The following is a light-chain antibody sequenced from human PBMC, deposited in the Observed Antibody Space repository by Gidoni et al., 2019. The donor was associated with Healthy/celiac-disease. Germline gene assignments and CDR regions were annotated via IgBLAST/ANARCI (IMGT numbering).Light chain of an antibody. J-gene: IGKJ1*01. V-gene: IGKV3-15*01. CDR1: QSVSRN. CDR2: GSS. CDR3: QQYNNWPPWT. Sequence: EIVMTQSPATLSVSPVERATLSCRASQSVSRNLAWSQQKPGQAPRLLIYGSSTRATGIPARLSGSGSGTEFTLTISSLQSEDFAVYYCQQYNNWPPWTFGQGTKVEIK.